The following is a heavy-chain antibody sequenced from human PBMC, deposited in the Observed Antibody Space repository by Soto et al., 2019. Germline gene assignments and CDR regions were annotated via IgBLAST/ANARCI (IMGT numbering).Heavy chain of an antibody. CDR3: ARGIWERSSGWYDFDS. Sequence: QVQLVQSGADVKKPGASVRVSCKASGYTFTNYAVNWVRQATGQSLEWMGWVNAGNGHTKYSEKFQGRVTITRGASSNTADIEVSRLRSEDTALYFCARGIWERSSGWYDFDSCGQGTLVTVSS. J-gene: IGHJ4*02. V-gene: IGHV1-3*01. CDR2: VNAGNGHT. D-gene: IGHD6-19*01. CDR1: GYTFTNYA.